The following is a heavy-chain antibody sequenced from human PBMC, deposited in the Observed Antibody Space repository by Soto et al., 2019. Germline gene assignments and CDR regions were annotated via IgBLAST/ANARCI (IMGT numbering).Heavy chain of an antibody. CDR1: GFSLSTSGVG. V-gene: IGHV2-5*01. CDR2: IYWNDDK. CDR3: ARSGYSYGPFYYFDY. J-gene: IGHJ4*02. D-gene: IGHD5-18*01. Sequence: TLVNPTQTLTLTCTFSGFSLSTSGVGVGWIRQPPGKALEWLALIYWNDDKRYSPSLKSRLTITKDTSKNQVVLTMTNMDPVDTATYYCARSGYSYGPFYYFDYWGQGTLVTVSS.